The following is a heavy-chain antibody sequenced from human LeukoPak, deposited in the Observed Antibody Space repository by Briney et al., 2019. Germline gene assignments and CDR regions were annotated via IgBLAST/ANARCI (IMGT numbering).Heavy chain of an antibody. J-gene: IGHJ6*03. CDR3: ARDRLDRSSYYYYYYMDV. Sequence: GGSLRLSCAASGFTFSSYWMRWVRQAPGKGLEWVANIKQDGSEKYYVDSVKGRFTISRDNAKNSLYLQMNSLRAEDTAVYYCARDRLDRSSYYYYYYMDVWGKGTTVTVSS. CDR2: IKQDGSEK. D-gene: IGHD1-1*01. V-gene: IGHV3-7*01. CDR1: GFTFSSYW.